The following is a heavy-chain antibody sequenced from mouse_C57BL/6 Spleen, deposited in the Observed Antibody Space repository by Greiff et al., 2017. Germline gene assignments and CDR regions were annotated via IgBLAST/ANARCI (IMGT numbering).Heavy chain of an antibody. CDR2: IYPGDGDT. CDR3: ARESYDYDVWYCDV. J-gene: IGHJ1*03. V-gene: IGHV1-82*01. CDR1: GYAFSSSW. D-gene: IGHD2-4*01. Sequence: VQLQQSGPELVKPGASVKISCKASGYAFSSSWMNWVKQRPGKGLEWIGRIYPGDGDTNYNGKFKGKATLTADKSSSTAYMQHSSLTSEDSAVYFCARESYDYDVWYCDVWGTGTTVTVSS.